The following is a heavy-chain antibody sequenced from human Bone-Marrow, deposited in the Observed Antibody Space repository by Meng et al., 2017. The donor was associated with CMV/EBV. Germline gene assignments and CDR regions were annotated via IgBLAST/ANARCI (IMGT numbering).Heavy chain of an antibody. CDR1: GFTFSSYE. J-gene: IGHJ6*02. CDR3: ARSSENYYYYGMDV. D-gene: IGHD1-14*01. CDR2: ISSSGSTI. V-gene: IGHV3-48*03. Sequence: GGSLRLSCAASGFTFSSYEMNWVRQAPGKGLEWVSYISSSGSTIYYADSVKGRFTISRDNAKNSLYLQMNSLRAEDTAVYYCARSSENYYYYGMDVWGQGTTVTVSS.